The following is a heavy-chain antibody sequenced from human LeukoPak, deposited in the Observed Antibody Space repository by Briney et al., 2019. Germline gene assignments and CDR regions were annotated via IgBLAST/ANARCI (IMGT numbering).Heavy chain of an antibody. V-gene: IGHV4-31*03. Sequence: PSETLSLTCTVSGGSISSGGYYWSWIRQHPGKGLEWIGYIYYSGSTYYNPSLKSRVTISVDTSKNQFSLKLSSATAADTAVYYCARDGTHCSGGSCYSTFDYWGQGTLVTVSS. CDR2: IYYSGST. CDR3: ARDGTHCSGGSCYSTFDY. CDR1: GGSISSGGYY. D-gene: IGHD2-15*01. J-gene: IGHJ4*02.